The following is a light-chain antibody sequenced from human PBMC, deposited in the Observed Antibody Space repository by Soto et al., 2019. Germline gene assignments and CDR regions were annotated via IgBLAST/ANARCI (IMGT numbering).Light chain of an antibody. V-gene: IGLV1-40*01. CDR1: SSDIGAGYD. J-gene: IGLJ3*02. Sequence: QSALTQPPSVSGAPGQRVTISCTGSSSDIGAGYDVHWYQQLPKTAPKLLIYGNNNRPSGVPDRFSGSKSGTSASLAVTGLQAEDEAYYYCQSHDSSLSAWVFGGGTKLTVL. CDR3: QSHDSSLSAWV. CDR2: GNN.